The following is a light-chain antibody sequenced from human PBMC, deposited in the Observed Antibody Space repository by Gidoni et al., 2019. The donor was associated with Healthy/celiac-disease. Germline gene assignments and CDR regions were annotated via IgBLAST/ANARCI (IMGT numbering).Light chain of an antibody. CDR2: DAS. J-gene: IGKJ1*01. CDR3: QQYNSYSWT. CDR1: QSISSW. V-gene: IGKV1-5*01. Sequence: DIQMTQSPSTLSASVGDRVTITCRASQSISSWLACDQQKPGKAPKLLIYDASSLESGVPSRFSGSGSGTEFTLTISSLQPDYFATYYCQQYNSYSWTFGQGTKVEIK.